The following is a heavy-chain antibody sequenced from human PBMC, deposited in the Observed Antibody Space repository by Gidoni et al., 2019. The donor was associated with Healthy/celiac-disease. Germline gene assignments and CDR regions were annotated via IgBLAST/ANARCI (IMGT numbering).Heavy chain of an antibody. CDR3: AREQEGGIAVAGNFDY. Sequence: QVQLVPSGGGVVQPGTSLSLACAAEGFTFSSYASRWVRQAPGKGLEWVAVISDDGSNKYYADSVKGRFTISRDNSKNTLDLQMSSLRAEDTAVYYCAREQEGGIAVAGNFDYWGQGTLVTVSS. CDR1: GFTFSSYA. V-gene: IGHV3-30-3*01. CDR2: ISDDGSNK. D-gene: IGHD6-19*01. J-gene: IGHJ4*02.